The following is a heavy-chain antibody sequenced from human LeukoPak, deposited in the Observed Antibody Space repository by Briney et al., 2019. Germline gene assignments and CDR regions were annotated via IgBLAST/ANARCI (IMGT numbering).Heavy chain of an antibody. J-gene: IGHJ4*02. Sequence: ASVKVSCKVSGYTLTELSMHWVRQAPGKGLEWMGGFDPEDGETIYAQKFQGRVTMTEDTSTDTAYMELSSLRSEDTAVYYCATDDEPGSAFDYWGQGTLVTVSS. D-gene: IGHD1-14*01. V-gene: IGHV1-24*01. CDR2: FDPEDGET. CDR1: GYTLTELS. CDR3: ATDDEPGSAFDY.